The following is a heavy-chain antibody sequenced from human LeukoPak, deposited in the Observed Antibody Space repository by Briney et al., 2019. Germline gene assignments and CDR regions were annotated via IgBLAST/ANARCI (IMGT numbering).Heavy chain of an antibody. V-gene: IGHV4-59*01. CDR1: GGSISSYY. D-gene: IGHD3-9*01. Sequence: SETLSLTCTVSGGSISSYYWSWIRQPPGKGLEWIGYIYYSGSTNYNPSLKSRVTISVDTSKNQFSLKLSSVTAADTAVYYCARDRPYYDILTGYSTVDAFDIRGQGTMVTVSS. J-gene: IGHJ3*02. CDR3: ARDRPYYDILTGYSTVDAFDI. CDR2: IYYSGST.